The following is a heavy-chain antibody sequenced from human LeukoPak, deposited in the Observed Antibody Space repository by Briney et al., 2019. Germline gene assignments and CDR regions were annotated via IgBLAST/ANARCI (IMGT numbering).Heavy chain of an antibody. D-gene: IGHD6-6*01. J-gene: IGHJ5*02. CDR1: GFTFSRSA. CDR3: AKGEYSSSPFDP. Sequence: GGSLRLSCAASGFTFSRSAMHWVRQAPGKGLEWVAVMSYDGSSKYYADSVKGRFTISRDNSKNTLYLQMNSLRAEDTAVYYCAKGEYSSSPFDPWGQGTLVTVSS. V-gene: IGHV3-30-3*01. CDR2: MSYDGSSK.